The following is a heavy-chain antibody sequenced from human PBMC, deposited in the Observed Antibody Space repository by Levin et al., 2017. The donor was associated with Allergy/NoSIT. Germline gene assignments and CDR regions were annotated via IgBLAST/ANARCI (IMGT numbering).Heavy chain of an antibody. Sequence: PSETLSLTCTVSGGSISSSSYYWGWIRQPPGKGLEWIGSIYYSGSTYYNPSLKSRVTISVDTSKNQFSLKLSSVTAADTAVYYCARQGREQWLETQPNYFDYWGQGTLVTVSS. CDR3: ARQGREQWLETQPNYFDY. J-gene: IGHJ4*02. CDR1: GGSISSSSYY. CDR2: IYYSGST. D-gene: IGHD6-19*01. V-gene: IGHV4-39*01.